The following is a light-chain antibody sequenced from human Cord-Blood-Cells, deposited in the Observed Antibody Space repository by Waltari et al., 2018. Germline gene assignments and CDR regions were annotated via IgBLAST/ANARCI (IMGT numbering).Light chain of an antibody. Sequence: DIVLTQSPATLSLSPGERVTLSYRASQSASSYLARYQQHPGQAPRLLIYDASNRATGIPARFSGSGSGTDFTLTISSLEPEDFAVYYCQQRSNWPPKWTFGQGTKVEIK. CDR2: DAS. CDR1: QSASSY. V-gene: IGKV3-11*01. J-gene: IGKJ1*01. CDR3: QQRSNWPPKWT.